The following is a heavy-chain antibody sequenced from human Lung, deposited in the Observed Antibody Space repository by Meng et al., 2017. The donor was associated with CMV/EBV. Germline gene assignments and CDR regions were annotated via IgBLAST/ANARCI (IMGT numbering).Heavy chain of an antibody. CDR3: AARVEYSSSSLDY. CDR2: IYCGGST. Sequence: SGGVISSDDYYCSLSRQPPGEGLWWIVYIYCGGSTYYNPSLRSLITITVDTSKNQFSLKLCSVTAADTAVYYCAARVEYSSSSLDYWGQGTLVTVSS. J-gene: IGHJ4*02. V-gene: IGHV4-30-4*08. D-gene: IGHD6-6*01. CDR1: GGVISSDDYY.